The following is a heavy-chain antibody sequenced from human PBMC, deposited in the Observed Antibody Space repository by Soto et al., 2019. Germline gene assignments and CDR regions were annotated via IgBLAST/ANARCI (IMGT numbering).Heavy chain of an antibody. CDR3: ARFIAVATVFDY. D-gene: IGHD6-19*01. CDR1: GGSISSYY. CDR2: IYYSGST. V-gene: IGHV4-59*08. Sequence: QVQLQESGPGLVKPSETLSLTCTVSGGSISSYYWSWIRQPPGKGLEWIGYIYYSGSTNYNPSLKSRVTISVDTSKNQFSLKLSSVPAADTAVYYCARFIAVATVFDYWGQGTLVTVSS. J-gene: IGHJ4*02.